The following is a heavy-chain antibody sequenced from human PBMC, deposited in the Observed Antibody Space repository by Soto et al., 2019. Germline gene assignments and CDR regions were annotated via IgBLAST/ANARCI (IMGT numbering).Heavy chain of an antibody. Sequence: QVQLVESGGGVVQPGRSLRLSCAASGFTFSSYAMHWVRQAPGKGLEWVAVISYDGSNKYYAVSVKGRFTISRYNSKNTLYMQMNSLRAEDTAVYYCARDGYYGSGTGDYYYGMDVWGQGTTVTVSS. CDR3: ARDGYYGSGTGDYYYGMDV. CDR1: GFTFSSYA. J-gene: IGHJ6*02. CDR2: ISYDGSNK. V-gene: IGHV3-30-3*01. D-gene: IGHD3-10*01.